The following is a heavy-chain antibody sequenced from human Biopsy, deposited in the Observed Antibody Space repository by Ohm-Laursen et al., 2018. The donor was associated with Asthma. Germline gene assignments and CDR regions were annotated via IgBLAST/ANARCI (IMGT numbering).Heavy chain of an antibody. Sequence: SLRLSCAASGFVFSQARMHWVRQAPGKGLEWVAVISYDGNHKFYENSVKGRFTISRDNSKNTLYLQMNSLRTEDTAVYYCAKRRGYSGHDNDYWGQGTLVIVSS. D-gene: IGHD5-12*01. V-gene: IGHV3-30*18. CDR3: AKRRGYSGHDNDY. J-gene: IGHJ4*02. CDR2: ISYDGNHK. CDR1: GFVFSQAR.